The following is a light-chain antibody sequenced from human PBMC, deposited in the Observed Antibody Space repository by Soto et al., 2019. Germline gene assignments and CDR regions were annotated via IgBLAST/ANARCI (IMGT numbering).Light chain of an antibody. Sequence: DIVMTQSPDSLAVSLGERATINCKSSQTILYSSNNKNYLAWYQQKPGQPPNLLIYWASTRESGVPDRFSGSGSGTDFTLTISSLQAEDVAVYYCQQYDRTPLTFGGGTKVEIK. CDR1: QTILYSSNNKNY. V-gene: IGKV4-1*01. J-gene: IGKJ4*01. CDR3: QQYDRTPLT. CDR2: WAS.